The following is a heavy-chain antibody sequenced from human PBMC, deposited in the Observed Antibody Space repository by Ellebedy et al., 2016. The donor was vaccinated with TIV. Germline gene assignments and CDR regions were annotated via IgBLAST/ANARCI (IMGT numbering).Heavy chain of an antibody. D-gene: IGHD3-10*01. V-gene: IGHV3-15*07. CDR2: VQRISDGGTT. CDR1: GFTFKDAW. Sequence: GKSLKISCATSGFTFKDAWMSAWLNWVRQTPGKGLEWVGRVQRISDGGTTDYAAPVKGRFTISRDDSRNALYLQMNSLKTEDTGVYYCTKDGSFYWGRGTLVIVSS. CDR3: TKDGSFY. J-gene: IGHJ4*02.